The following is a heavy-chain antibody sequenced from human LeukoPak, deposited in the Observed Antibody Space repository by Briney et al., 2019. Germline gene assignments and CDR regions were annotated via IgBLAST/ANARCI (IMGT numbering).Heavy chain of an antibody. J-gene: IGHJ4*02. D-gene: IGHD3-22*01. CDR3: AKSDNYYDSSGYYSYYFDY. Sequence: GGSLRLSCAASGFTFSSYWMSWVRQAPGKGLEWVANIKQDGSEKYYVDSVKGRFTISRDNAKNSLYLQMNSLRAEDMALYYCAKSDNYYDSSGYYSYYFDYWGQGTLVTVSS. CDR1: GFTFSSYW. CDR2: IKQDGSEK. V-gene: IGHV3-7*03.